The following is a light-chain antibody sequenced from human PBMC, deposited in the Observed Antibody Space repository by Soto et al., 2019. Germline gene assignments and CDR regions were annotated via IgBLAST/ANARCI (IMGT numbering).Light chain of an antibody. J-gene: IGLJ1*01. CDR2: EVS. CDR1: ISDVGGYNY. Sequence: QSVLTQPASVAGSPGQSITISCTGTISDVGGYNYVSWYQQHPGKAPKLMIYEVSNRPSGVSSRFSGSKSGNTASLTISGLQAEDEADYYCSSYTSSSTGYVFGTGTKVTVL. V-gene: IGLV2-14*01. CDR3: SSYTSSSTGYV.